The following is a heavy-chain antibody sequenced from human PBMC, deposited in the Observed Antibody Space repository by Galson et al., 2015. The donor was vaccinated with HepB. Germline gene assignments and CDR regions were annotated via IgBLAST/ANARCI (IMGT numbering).Heavy chain of an antibody. CDR2: IWKDGTNQ. J-gene: IGHJ4*02. Sequence: SLRLSCAASEFIFSDYGMHWVRQAPGKGLEWVALIWKDGTNQYYSDSVKGRFTISRDNSKKPLYLQMNSLRAEDTAVYYCAREDKNVAVAALDSRGQGTMVIVSS. V-gene: IGHV3-33*08. CDR3: AREDKNVAVAALDS. CDR1: EFIFSDYG. D-gene: IGHD6-19*01.